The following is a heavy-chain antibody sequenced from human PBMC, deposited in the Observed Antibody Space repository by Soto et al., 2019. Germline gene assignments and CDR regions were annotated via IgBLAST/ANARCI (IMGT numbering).Heavy chain of an antibody. CDR3: ARGGQQLVPHYFDY. Sequence: QVQLQQWGAGLLKPSETLSLTCAVYGGSFSGYYWSWIRQPPGKGLEWIGEINHSGSTNYNPSLTSRVTISVDTSKNQFSLKLSSVTAADTAVYYCARGGQQLVPHYFDYWGQGTLVTVSS. D-gene: IGHD6-13*01. CDR1: GGSFSGYY. J-gene: IGHJ4*02. CDR2: INHSGST. V-gene: IGHV4-34*01.